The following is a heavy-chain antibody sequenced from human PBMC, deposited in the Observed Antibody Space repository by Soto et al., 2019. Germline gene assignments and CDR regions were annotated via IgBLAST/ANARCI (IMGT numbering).Heavy chain of an antibody. CDR2: ISYDGSNK. Sequence: QVQLVESGGGVVQPGRSLRLSCAASGFTFSSYAMHWVRQAPGKGLEWVAVISYDGSNKYYTDSVKGRLTISRDNSKNTLDLQMNSLRAEDTAVYDCARPLWRDDYNWGYVDRWGRVTLVTVSS. CDR1: GFTFSSYA. V-gene: IGHV3-30-3*01. J-gene: IGHJ2*01. D-gene: IGHD4-4*01. CDR3: ARPLWRDDYNWGYVDR.